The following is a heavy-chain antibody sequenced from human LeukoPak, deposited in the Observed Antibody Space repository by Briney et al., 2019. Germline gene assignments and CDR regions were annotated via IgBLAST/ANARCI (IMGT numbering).Heavy chain of an antibody. CDR1: GFTVSSNY. Sequence: GGSLRLSCAASGFTVSSNYMNWVRQAPGKGLEWVSYISSSGSTIYYADSVKGRFTISRDNAKNSLYLQMNSLRAEDTAVHYCVYYDTREPWGQGTLVTVSS. CDR3: VYYDTREP. D-gene: IGHD3-22*01. J-gene: IGHJ5*02. CDR2: ISSSGSTI. V-gene: IGHV3-48*03.